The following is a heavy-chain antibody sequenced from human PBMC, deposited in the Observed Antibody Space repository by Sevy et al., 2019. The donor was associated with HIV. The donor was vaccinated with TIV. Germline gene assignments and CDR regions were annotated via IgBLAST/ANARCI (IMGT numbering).Heavy chain of an antibody. J-gene: IGHJ6*03. CDR2: IYTSGST. Sequence: SETLSLTCTVSGGSISSYYWSWIRQPAGKGLEWIGRIYTSGSTNYNPSLKSRVTMSVDTSKNQFSLKLSSVTAADTAVYYCARVSGYDFTSPYYYYMDVWGKGTTVTVSS. V-gene: IGHV4-4*07. CDR3: ARVSGYDFTSPYYYYMDV. D-gene: IGHD5-12*01. CDR1: GGSISSYY.